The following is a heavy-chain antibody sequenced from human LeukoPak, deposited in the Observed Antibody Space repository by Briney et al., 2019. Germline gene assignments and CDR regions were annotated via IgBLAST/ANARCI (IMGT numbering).Heavy chain of an antibody. J-gene: IGHJ5*02. V-gene: IGHV1-3*01. Sequence: ASVKVSCTASGYTFTSYAMHWGRQAPGQRREWMGWINAGNGNTKYSQKFQGRVTITRDTSASTAYMELSSLRSEDTAVYYCARESVAVARENWFDPWGQGTLVTVSS. D-gene: IGHD6-19*01. CDR3: ARESVAVARENWFDP. CDR2: INAGNGNT. CDR1: GYTFTSYA.